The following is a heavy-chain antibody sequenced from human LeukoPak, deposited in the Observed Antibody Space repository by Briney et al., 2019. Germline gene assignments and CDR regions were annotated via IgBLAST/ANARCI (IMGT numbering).Heavy chain of an antibody. Sequence: GASVKVSCKSSGYIFTTYGLNWVRQHPAQGLEWMGWISTYNGNTKYTQKLQDRVTMTTDSYTSTAYMELKTLRSNDTAVYFCARAGYSRFVDDLDYWGQGTLVIVSS. CDR2: ISTYNGNT. J-gene: IGHJ4*02. CDR3: ARAGYSRFVDDLDY. D-gene: IGHD1-26*01. V-gene: IGHV1-18*01. CDR1: GYIFTTYG.